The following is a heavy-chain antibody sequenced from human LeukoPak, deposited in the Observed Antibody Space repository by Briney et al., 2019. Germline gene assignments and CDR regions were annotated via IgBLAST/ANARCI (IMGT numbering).Heavy chain of an antibody. Sequence: PGGSLRLSCAASGVTLSSYAMSWARQAPGKGLEWGAVISYDGRNIHYPHSVKGRLTISRDISTDTLWLQMDSLRTEDTAVYYCAKGPLRGTAAAIDYWGQGPLVTVSS. CDR2: ISYDGRNI. V-gene: IGHV3-30*04. D-gene: IGHD2-2*01. CDR1: GVTLSSYA. J-gene: IGHJ4*02. CDR3: AKGPLRGTAAAIDY.